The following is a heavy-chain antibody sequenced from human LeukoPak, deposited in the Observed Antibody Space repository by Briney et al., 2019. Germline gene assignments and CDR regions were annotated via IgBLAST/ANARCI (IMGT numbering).Heavy chain of an antibody. CDR1: GFTFSSYG. CDR2: ISYDGSNK. V-gene: IGHV3-30*18. D-gene: IGHD2-15*01. CDR3: AKDVGYCSGGSCYYYYYGMDV. J-gene: IGHJ6*02. Sequence: PGRSLRLSCAASGFTFSSYGMHWVRQAPGKGLEWVAVISYDGSNKYYADSVKGRFTISRDNSKNTLYLQMDSLRAEDTAVYYCAKDVGYCSGGSCYYYYYGMDVWGQGTTVTVSS.